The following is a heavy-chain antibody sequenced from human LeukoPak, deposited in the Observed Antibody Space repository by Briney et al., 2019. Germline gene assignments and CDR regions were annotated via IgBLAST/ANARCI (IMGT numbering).Heavy chain of an antibody. V-gene: IGHV4-38-2*02. CDR1: GYSISSGYY. Sequence: SETLSLTCTVSGYSISSGYYWGWIRRPPGKVLEWIGSIYHSGSTYYNLSLKSRVTISVDTSKNQFSLKLSSVTAADTAVYYCARLGENYYYMDVWGKGTTVTVSS. CDR2: IYHSGST. D-gene: IGHD1-26*01. CDR3: ARLGENYYYMDV. J-gene: IGHJ6*03.